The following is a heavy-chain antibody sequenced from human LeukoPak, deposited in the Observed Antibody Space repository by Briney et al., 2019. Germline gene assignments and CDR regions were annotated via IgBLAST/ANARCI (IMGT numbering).Heavy chain of an antibody. CDR2: ISAYNGNT. CDR1: GYTFTSYG. V-gene: IGHV1-18*01. D-gene: IGHD3-3*01. J-gene: IGHJ6*03. CDR3: ARDPATSGSYDFWSGYQFSYYYYMDV. Sequence: ASVKVSCKASGYTFTSYGISWVRQAPGQGLEWMGWISAYNGNTTYAQKLQGRVTMTTDTSTSTAYMELRSLRSDDTAVYYCARDPATSGSYDFWSGYQFSYYYYMDVWGKGTTVTVSS.